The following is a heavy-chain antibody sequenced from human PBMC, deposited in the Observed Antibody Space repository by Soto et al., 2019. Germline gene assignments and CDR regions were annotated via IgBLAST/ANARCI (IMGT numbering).Heavy chain of an antibody. CDR1: GGSISSYY. J-gene: IGHJ6*03. V-gene: IGHV4-59*01. D-gene: IGHD3-10*01. CDR2: IYYSGST. CDR3: ARSKAYGSGSYYNLSVKYYYYMDV. Sequence: ETLSLTCTVSGGSISSYYWSWIRQPPGKGLEWIGYIYYSGSTNYNPSLKSRVTISVDTSKNQFSLKLSSVTAADTAVYYCARSKAYGSGSYYNLSVKYYYYMDVWGKGTTVTVSS.